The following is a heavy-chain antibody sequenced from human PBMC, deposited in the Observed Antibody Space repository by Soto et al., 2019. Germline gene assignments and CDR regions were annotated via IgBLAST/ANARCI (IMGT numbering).Heavy chain of an antibody. Sequence: GGSLRLSCAASGFTFSSYGMHWVRQAPGKGLEWVAVIWYDGSNKYYADSVKGRFTISRDNSKNTLYLQMNSLRAEDTAVYYCARGAPTELSGYYMDVWGKGTTVTVSS. V-gene: IGHV3-33*01. CDR2: IWYDGSNK. J-gene: IGHJ6*03. D-gene: IGHD2-15*01. CDR3: ARGAPTELSGYYMDV. CDR1: GFTFSSYG.